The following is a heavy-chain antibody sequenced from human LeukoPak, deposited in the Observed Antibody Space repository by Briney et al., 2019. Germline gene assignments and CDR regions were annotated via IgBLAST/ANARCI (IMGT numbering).Heavy chain of an antibody. V-gene: IGHV4-59*01. CDR2: IYYSGST. J-gene: IGHJ4*02. CDR1: GGSISSYY. D-gene: IGHD5-12*01. CDR3: ARGEGARYSGYDLPYYFDY. Sequence: PSETLSLTCTVSGGSISSYYWSSIRQPPGKGLEWIGYIYYSGSTNYNPSLKSRVTISVDTSKNQFSLKLSSVTAADTAVYYCARGEGARYSGYDLPYYFDYWGQGTLVTVSS.